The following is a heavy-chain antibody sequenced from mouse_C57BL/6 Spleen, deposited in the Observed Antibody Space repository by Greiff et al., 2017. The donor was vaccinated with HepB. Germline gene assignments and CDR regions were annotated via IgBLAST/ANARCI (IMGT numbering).Heavy chain of an antibody. D-gene: IGHD2-4*01. CDR3: ARGDDYDVRFAY. V-gene: IGHV1-82*01. Sequence: VQLQQSGPELVKPGASVKISCKASGYAFSSSWMNWVKQRPGKGLEWIGRIYPGDGDTNYNGKFKGKATLTADKSSSTAYMQLSSLTSEDSAVYFCARGDDYDVRFAYWGQGTLVTVSA. CDR1: GYAFSSSW. J-gene: IGHJ3*01. CDR2: IYPGDGDT.